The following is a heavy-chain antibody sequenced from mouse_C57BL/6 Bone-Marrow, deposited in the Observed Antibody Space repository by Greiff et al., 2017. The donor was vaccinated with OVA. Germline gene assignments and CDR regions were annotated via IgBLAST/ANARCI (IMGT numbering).Heavy chain of an antibody. CDR3: AKRQLRLRDAMDY. Sequence: QVQLKESGPELVKPGASVKISCKASGYAFSSSWMNWVKQRPGKGLEWIGRIYPGDGDTNYNGKFKGKATLTADKSSSTAYMQLSSLTSEDSAVYFCAKRQLRLRDAMDYWGQGTSVTVSS. CDR2: IYPGDGDT. CDR1: GYAFSSSW. D-gene: IGHD3-2*02. V-gene: IGHV1-82*01. J-gene: IGHJ4*01.